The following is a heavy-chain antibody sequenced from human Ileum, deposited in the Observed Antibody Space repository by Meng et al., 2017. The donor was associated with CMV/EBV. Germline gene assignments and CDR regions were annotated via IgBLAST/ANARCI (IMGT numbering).Heavy chain of an antibody. CDR1: GYTFTGYW. V-gene: IGHV1-2*06. CDR3: TREGFDY. J-gene: IGHJ4*02. CDR2: IKPSTGDT. Sequence: SVNLYCKASGYTFTGYWVHWVRQAPGQGLEWMGRIKPSTGDTSYAQKFQGRVTVTRDTSISTVYMELNSLTSDDTAVYYCTREGFDYWGQGALVTVSS.